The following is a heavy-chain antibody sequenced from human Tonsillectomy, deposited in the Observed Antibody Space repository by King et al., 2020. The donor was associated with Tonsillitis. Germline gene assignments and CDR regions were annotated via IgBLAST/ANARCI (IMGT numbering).Heavy chain of an antibody. CDR1: EFALSSYA. D-gene: IGHD3-3*01. V-gene: IGHV3-64D*06. CDR2: ISSDGGRT. CDR3: VKGDEYYDFWSGDYRDYYYYGRDV. Sequence: VQLVESGGGLVQPGGSLRISCSASEFALSSYAMHWVRQAPGKGLEYVSAISSDGGRTYYAGSVKGRFTISRDNSKNTLYLQMSSLRPEDTAVDYCVKGDEYYDFWSGDYRDYYYYGRDVWGQGTTVTVSS. J-gene: IGHJ6*02.